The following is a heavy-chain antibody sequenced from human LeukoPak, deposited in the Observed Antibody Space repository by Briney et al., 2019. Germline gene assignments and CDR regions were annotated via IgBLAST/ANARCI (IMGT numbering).Heavy chain of an antibody. J-gene: IGHJ4*02. CDR1: GFTFNTHG. CDR3: AKDTAVQFLEPAF. Sequence: GGSLRLSCAASGFTFNTHGMHGVRQAPGKGLEWGAAICFDGSVKHYSDAVKGRFTISRDNSLTTLYLQMHSLRVEDTAIYYCAKDTAVQFLEPAFWGQGTLVTVSS. D-gene: IGHD3-3*01. V-gene: IGHV3-33*06. CDR2: ICFDGSVK.